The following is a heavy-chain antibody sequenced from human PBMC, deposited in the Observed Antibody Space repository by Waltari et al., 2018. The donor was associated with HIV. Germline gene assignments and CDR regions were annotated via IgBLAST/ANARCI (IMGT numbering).Heavy chain of an antibody. CDR2: INHSGST. CDR3: ARGRGYTMVRGVIITNTYYYGMDV. V-gene: IGHV4-34*01. J-gene: IGHJ6*02. CDR1: GGSFRGYS. Sequence: QVQLQQWGAGLLKPSETLSLTCAGYGGSFRGYSWSWVRQHPGKGREWIGEINHSGSTNYSPSPKSRVTISVATSKNQFSLKLSSVTAADTAVYYCARGRGYTMVRGVIITNTYYYGMDVWGQGTTVTVSS. D-gene: IGHD3-10*01.